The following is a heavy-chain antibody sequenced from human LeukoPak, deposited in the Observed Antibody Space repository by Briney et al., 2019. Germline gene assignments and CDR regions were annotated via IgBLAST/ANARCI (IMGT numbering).Heavy chain of an antibody. V-gene: IGHV4-34*01. CDR1: GGSFSGYY. CDR3: ARSTSLWFGEFPQHKPYNFDC. J-gene: IGHJ4*02. D-gene: IGHD3-10*01. CDR2: INHSGST. Sequence: SETLSLTCAVYGGSFSGYYWSWIRQPPGKGLEWIGEINHSGSTNYNPSLKSRVTISVDTSKNQFSLKLSSVTAADTAVYYCARSTSLWFGEFPQHKPYNFDCWGQGTLVTVSS.